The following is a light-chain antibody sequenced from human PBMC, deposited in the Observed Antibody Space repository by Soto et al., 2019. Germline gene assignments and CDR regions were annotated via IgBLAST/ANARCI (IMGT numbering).Light chain of an antibody. CDR2: DVS. CDR1: SSDVGAYNY. CDR3: ISYAGSIIWV. Sequence: QSVLTQPPSASGSPGQSVTISCTGTSSDVGAYNYVSWYQQHPGKAPKLMIYDVSKRPSGVPDRFSGSKSGNTASLTVSGLHASDEADFYCISYAGSIIWVFGGGTKLTVL. J-gene: IGLJ3*02. V-gene: IGLV2-8*01.